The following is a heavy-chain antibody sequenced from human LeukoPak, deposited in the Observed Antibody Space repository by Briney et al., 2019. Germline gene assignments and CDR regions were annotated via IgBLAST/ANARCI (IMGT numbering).Heavy chain of an antibody. J-gene: IGHJ5*01. Sequence: SETLSLTCAVYGGSFSGNNWNWIRQPPGKGLEWIGEINHSGATKYNPSLKSRLTISVDPSKNQFSLKLKSVTAADTAVYYCARGSPKHDSWGQGTLVTVSS. CDR2: INHSGAT. CDR1: GGSFSGNN. V-gene: IGHV4-34*01. CDR3: ARGSPKHDS.